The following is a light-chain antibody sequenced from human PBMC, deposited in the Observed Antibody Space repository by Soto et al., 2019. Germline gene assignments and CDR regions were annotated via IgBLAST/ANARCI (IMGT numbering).Light chain of an antibody. V-gene: IGKV1-9*01. CDR1: QGISSY. J-gene: IGKJ1*01. CDR3: QQDYNLPRWT. Sequence: IQLTQSPSSLSASVGDRVTITCRASQGISSYLGWYQQKPGKAPNLLIYAASNLQSGVPSRFSGGGSGTDFTLTISSLEPEDFAVYYCQQDYNLPRWTFGQGTKVDIK. CDR2: AAS.